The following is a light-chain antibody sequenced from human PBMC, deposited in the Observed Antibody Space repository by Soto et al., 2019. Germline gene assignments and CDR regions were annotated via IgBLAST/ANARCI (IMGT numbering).Light chain of an antibody. CDR2: SAS. CDR1: QSVSNNY. J-gene: IGKJ4*01. Sequence: EIVLTQSPGTLSLSPGERATLSCRASQSVSNNYLAWYQQKPGQAPRLLIYSASRGATGFPARFSGSGSGTDFTLTISSLQSEDFAVYYCQQYGSSPLTFGGGTKVDIK. V-gene: IGKV3-20*01. CDR3: QQYGSSPLT.